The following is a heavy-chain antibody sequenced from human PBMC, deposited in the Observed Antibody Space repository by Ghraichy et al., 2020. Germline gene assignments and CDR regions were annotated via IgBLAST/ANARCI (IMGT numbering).Heavy chain of an antibody. CDR3: ARVLASVTDFQH. CDR2: ISSSSSYI. Sequence: GESLNISCAASGFTFSSYSMNWVRQAPGKGLEWVSSISSSSSYIYYADSVKGRFTISRDNAKNSLYLQMNSLRAEDTAVYYCARVLASVTDFQHWGQGTLVTVSS. J-gene: IGHJ1*01. CDR1: GFTFSSYS. V-gene: IGHV3-21*01. D-gene: IGHD4-11*01.